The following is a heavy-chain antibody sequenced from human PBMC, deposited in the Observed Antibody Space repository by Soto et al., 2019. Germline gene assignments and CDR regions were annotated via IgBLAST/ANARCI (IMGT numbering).Heavy chain of an antibody. CDR2: FSSSSSYI. CDR3: ARDLSSSWYSRQFDY. D-gene: IGHD6-13*01. V-gene: IGHV3-21*01. Sequence: EVQLVESGGGLVKPGGSLRLSCAASGFTFSSYSMNWVRQAPGKGLEWVSYFSSSSSYIYYADSVKGRFTISRDNAKNSLYLQMNSLRAEDTAVYYCARDLSSSWYSRQFDYWGQGTLVTVSS. CDR1: GFTFSSYS. J-gene: IGHJ4*02.